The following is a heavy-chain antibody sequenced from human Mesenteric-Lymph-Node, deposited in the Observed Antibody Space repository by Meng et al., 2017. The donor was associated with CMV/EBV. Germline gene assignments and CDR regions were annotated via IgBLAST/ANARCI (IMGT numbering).Heavy chain of an antibody. Sequence: SGFIFRRYGMHCVRQSPSKGLEWVAVIWYDGTSEYYADSVKGRFTISRDNSKSTLYLQMNNLRAEDTAVYYCARDGASLATHPYYFDYCGQGTLVTVSS. CDR2: IWYDGTSE. CDR1: GFIFRRYG. V-gene: IGHV3-33*01. J-gene: IGHJ4*02. CDR3: ARDGASLATHPYYFDY.